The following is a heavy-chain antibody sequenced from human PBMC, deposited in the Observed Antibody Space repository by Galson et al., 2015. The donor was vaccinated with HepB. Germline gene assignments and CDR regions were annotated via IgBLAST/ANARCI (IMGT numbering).Heavy chain of an antibody. CDR1: GFTFSSYS. V-gene: IGHV3-21*01. CDR3: ARGDDYGDYDWYFDL. D-gene: IGHD4-17*01. J-gene: IGHJ2*01. CDR2: ISSSSSCI. Sequence: SLRLSCAASGFTFSSYSMNWVRQAPGKGLEWVSSISSSSSCIYYADSVKGRFTISRDNAKNSLYLQMNSLRAEDTAVYYCARGDDYGDYDWYFDLWGRGTLVTVSS.